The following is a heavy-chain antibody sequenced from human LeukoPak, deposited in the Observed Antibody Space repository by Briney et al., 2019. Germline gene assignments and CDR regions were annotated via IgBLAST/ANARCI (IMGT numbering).Heavy chain of an antibody. V-gene: IGHV4-39*07. CDR3: ARGNSYGLYNWFDP. J-gene: IGHJ5*02. D-gene: IGHD5-18*01. CDR1: GGSISSTPYY. CDR2: INHSGST. Sequence: PSETLSLTCTVSGGSISSTPYYWAWIRQPPGKGLEWIGEINHSGSTNYNPSLKSRVTISVDTSKNQFSLKLSSVTAADTAVYYCARGNSYGLYNWFDPWGQGTLVTVSS.